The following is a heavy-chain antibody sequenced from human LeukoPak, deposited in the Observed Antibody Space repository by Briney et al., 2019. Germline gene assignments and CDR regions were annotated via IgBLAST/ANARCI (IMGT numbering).Heavy chain of an antibody. CDR2: ISGSATDS. V-gene: IGHV3-23*01. D-gene: IGHD3-10*01. Sequence: PGESLRLSCAASGFTFSNHAMNWVRQAPGKGLEWVSGISGSATDSYYADSVKGRFTISRDNSKNTPYLQMNSLRAEDTALYYCANLDSYYYGSRSPFDYWGQGTLVTVSS. CDR3: ANLDSYYYGSRSPFDY. J-gene: IGHJ4*02. CDR1: GFTFSNHA.